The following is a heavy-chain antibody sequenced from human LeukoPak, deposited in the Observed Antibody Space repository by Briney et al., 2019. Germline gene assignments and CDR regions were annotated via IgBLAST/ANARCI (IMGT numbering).Heavy chain of an antibody. CDR2: ISGSGGST. Sequence: GGSLRLSCAASGFTFSSYAMSWVRQAPGKGLEWVSAISGSGGSTYYADSVKGRFTISRDNSKNTLYLQMNSLRAEDTAVYYCASSLEGNFWSGYHFWGQGTLVTVSS. J-gene: IGHJ4*02. D-gene: IGHD3-3*01. CDR3: ASSLEGNFWSGYHF. CDR1: GFTFSSYA. V-gene: IGHV3-23*01.